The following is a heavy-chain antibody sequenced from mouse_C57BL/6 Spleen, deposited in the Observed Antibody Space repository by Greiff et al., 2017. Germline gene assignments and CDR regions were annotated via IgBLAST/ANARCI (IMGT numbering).Heavy chain of an antibody. D-gene: IGHD2-5*01. CDR2: INPNYGTT. V-gene: IGHV1-39*01. Sequence: VQLQQSGPELVKPGASVKISCKASGYSFTDYNMNWVKQSTGKSLEWIGVINPNYGTTSYNQKFKGKATLTVDQSSSTAYMQLNSLTSEDSAVYYCARKSRSNYSYYVDYWGQGTTLTVSS. CDR1: GYSFTDYN. J-gene: IGHJ2*01. CDR3: ARKSRSNYSYYVDY.